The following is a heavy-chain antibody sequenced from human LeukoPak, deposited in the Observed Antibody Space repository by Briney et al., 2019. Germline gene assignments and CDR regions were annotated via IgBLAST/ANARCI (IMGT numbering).Heavy chain of an antibody. CDR3: ARSCYYDTSGSYSVDF. D-gene: IGHD3-22*01. V-gene: IGHV1-2*02. CDR1: GYTFTAYY. Sequence: ASVKVSCKASGYTFTAYYMHWVRQAPGQGLEWMGWINPNSGGTNYAQKFQGRVTMTRDTSISTAYMELSRLRSDDSAVYYCARSCYYDTSGSYSVDFWGQGTLVTVSS. CDR2: INPNSGGT. J-gene: IGHJ4*02.